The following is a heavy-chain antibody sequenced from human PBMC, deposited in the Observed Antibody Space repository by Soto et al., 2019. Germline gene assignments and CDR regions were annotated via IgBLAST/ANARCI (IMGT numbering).Heavy chain of an antibody. CDR1: GYTFTDYY. D-gene: IGHD2-2*02. Sequence: QVQLVQSRAEVKKPGASVNVSCKASGYTFTDYYIYWLRQAPGHGLEWMGWINPNSGATNYAHNCQGRVTMTRDTSIRAAYMELSRLSSDDTAVYYCVKDQGGYMVSGMDVWGQGTTVTVSS. CDR3: VKDQGGYMVSGMDV. V-gene: IGHV1-2*02. J-gene: IGHJ6*02. CDR2: INPNSGAT.